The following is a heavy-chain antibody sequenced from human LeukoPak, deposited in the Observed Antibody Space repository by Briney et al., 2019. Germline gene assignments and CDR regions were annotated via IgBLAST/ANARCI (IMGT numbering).Heavy chain of an antibody. CDR1: GGSLSSSIYY. V-gene: IGHV4-39*07. Sequence: NSSETLSLTCIVSGGSLSSSIYYWGWIRQPPGKGLEWIGSIYYSGSTYYNPSLKSRVTISVDTSNNQLSLKMSSVTAADTAVYYCARDRGTGVATYDYWGQGTLVTVSS. CDR2: IYYSGST. J-gene: IGHJ4*02. D-gene: IGHD5-12*01. CDR3: ARDRGTGVATYDY.